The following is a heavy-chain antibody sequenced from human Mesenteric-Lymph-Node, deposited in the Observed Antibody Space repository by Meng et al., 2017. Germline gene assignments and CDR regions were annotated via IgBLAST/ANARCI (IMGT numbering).Heavy chain of an antibody. CDR1: GFTLNNYA. V-gene: IGHV3-23*01. CDR2: ITSGGST. Sequence: GESLKISCAASGFTLNNYAMTWVRQAPGKGLEWVSAITSGGSTYYADSVKGRFTISRDNSKNTLYLQMNSLRAEDTAVYYCAMDYGDYGWYYFDYWGQGTLVTVSS. CDR3: AMDYGDYGWYYFDY. J-gene: IGHJ4*02. D-gene: IGHD4-17*01.